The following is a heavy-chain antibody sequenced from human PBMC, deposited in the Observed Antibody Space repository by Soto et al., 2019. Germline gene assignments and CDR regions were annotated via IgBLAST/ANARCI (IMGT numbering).Heavy chain of an antibody. D-gene: IGHD6-19*01. CDR1: GYTFTSYD. J-gene: IGHJ1*01. Sequence: ASVKVSCKASGYTFTSYDINWVRQATGQGLEWMGWMNPNSGNTGYAQKFQGRVTMTRNTSISTAYMELSRLRSDDTAVYYCARGDDTSVGDFQHWGQGTLVTVSS. CDR3: ARGDDTSVGDFQH. CDR2: MNPNSGNT. V-gene: IGHV1-8*01.